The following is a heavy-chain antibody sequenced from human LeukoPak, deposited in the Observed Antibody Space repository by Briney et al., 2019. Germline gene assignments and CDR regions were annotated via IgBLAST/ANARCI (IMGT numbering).Heavy chain of an antibody. J-gene: IGHJ4*02. D-gene: IGHD1-26*01. CDR1: GFSFSSHS. Sequence: GGSLRLSCAASGFSFSSHSINWARQAPGKGLEWVSLISSRSNYIYCADSVKGRFTISRDNAKNSLYLQMNSLRVEDTAVYYCARGGVQATRTLIDYWGQGTLVTVSS. V-gene: IGHV3-21*01. CDR3: ARGGVQATRTLIDY. CDR2: ISSRSNYI.